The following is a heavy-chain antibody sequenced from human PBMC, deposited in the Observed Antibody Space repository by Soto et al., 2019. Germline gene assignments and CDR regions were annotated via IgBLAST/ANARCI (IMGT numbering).Heavy chain of an antibody. V-gene: IGHV4-39*01. CDR1: GGSISSSSYY. Sequence: TSETLSLTCAVSGGSISSSSYYWGWIRQPPGKGLEWIGSIYYSGSTYYNPSLKSRVTISVDTSKNQFSLKLSSVTAADTAVYYCARPTDYYDSSGYEFGYWGQGTLVTVSS. CDR2: IYYSGST. J-gene: IGHJ4*02. D-gene: IGHD3-22*01. CDR3: ARPTDYYDSSGYEFGY.